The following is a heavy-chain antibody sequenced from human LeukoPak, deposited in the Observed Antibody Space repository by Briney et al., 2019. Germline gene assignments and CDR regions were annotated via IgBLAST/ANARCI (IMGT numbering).Heavy chain of an antibody. CDR2: INPIGGST. V-gene: IGHV1-46*01. CDR3: ARRSNGWYYFDY. D-gene: IGHD6-19*01. Sequence: REASVKVSCKASGGTFSSYAISWVRQAPGQGLEWMGIINPIGGSTNYAQKFQGRLTMTRDTSTSTVYMELSSLRSEDTAVYYCARRSNGWYYFDYWGQGTLVTVSS. CDR1: GGTFSSYA. J-gene: IGHJ4*02.